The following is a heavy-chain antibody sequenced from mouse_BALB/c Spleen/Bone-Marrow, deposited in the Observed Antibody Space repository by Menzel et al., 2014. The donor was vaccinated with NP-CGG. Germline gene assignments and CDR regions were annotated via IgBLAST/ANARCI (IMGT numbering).Heavy chain of an antibody. CDR3: ARWEYYAMDY. Sequence: EVQGVESGAELVKPGASVKLSCTASGFNIKDTYMHWVKQRPEQGLEWIGRIDPANDNTKYDPKFQGKATITADTSSNTAYLQLSSLTSEDTAVYYCARWEYYAMDYWGQGTSVTVSS. J-gene: IGHJ4*01. CDR1: GFNIKDTY. V-gene: IGHV14-3*02. CDR2: IDPANDNT. D-gene: IGHD4-1*01.